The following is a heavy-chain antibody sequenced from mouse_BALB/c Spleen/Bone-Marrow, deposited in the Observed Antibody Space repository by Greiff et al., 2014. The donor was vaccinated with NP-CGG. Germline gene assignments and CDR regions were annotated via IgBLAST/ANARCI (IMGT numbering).Heavy chain of an antibody. J-gene: IGHJ4*01. Sequence: EVKLVESGGGLVQPGGSRKLSCAASGFTFSRSGMHWVRQAPEKGLEWVAYISSGSSTIYYADTMKGRFTISRDNPKNTLFLQMTGLRSEDTAMYYCARARSTMITTGAMDYWGQGTSVTVSS. D-gene: IGHD2-4*01. V-gene: IGHV5-17*02. CDR3: ARARSTMITTGAMDY. CDR2: ISSGSSTI. CDR1: GFTFSRSG.